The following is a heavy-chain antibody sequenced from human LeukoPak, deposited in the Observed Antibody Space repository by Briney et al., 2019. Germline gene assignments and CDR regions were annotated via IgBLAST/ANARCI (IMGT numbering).Heavy chain of an antibody. CDR2: VSTSGST. CDR3: ARVDGYNILDY. D-gene: IGHD5-24*01. CDR1: GVSISSYY. V-gene: IGHV4-4*07. J-gene: IGHJ4*02. Sequence: SETLSLTCTVSGVSISSYYWSWIRQPAGKGLEWIGRVSTSGSTNYNPSLKSRVTISVDTSKNQFSLKLSSVTAADTAVYYCARVDGYNILDYWGQGTLVTVSS.